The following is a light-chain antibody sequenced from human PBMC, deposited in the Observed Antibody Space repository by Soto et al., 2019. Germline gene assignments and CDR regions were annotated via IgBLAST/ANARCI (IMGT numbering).Light chain of an antibody. V-gene: IGKV3-15*01. CDR2: GAS. CDR3: QQYNNWPPIT. J-gene: IGKJ5*01. CDR1: QSVSSN. Sequence: EIVLTQSPGTLSLSPGERATLSCRASQSVSSNLAWYQQKPGQAPRLLIYGASTRANGIPARFSGSGSGTEFTLTISSLQSEDFAVYYCQQYNNWPPITFGQGTRLEIK.